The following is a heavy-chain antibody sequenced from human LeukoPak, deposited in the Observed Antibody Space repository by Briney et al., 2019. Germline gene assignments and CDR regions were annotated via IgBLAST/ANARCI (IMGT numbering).Heavy chain of an antibody. Sequence: PGGSLRLSCAASGFTFSSYAMNWVRQAPGKGLEWVSAISESGDSTYYADSVKGRFTISRDNSKNTLYLQMNSLRAEDTAVYYCAKERGWLQLFDYWGQGTLVTVPS. CDR2: ISESGDST. J-gene: IGHJ4*02. D-gene: IGHD5-24*01. CDR3: AKERGWLQLFDY. V-gene: IGHV3-23*01. CDR1: GFTFSSYA.